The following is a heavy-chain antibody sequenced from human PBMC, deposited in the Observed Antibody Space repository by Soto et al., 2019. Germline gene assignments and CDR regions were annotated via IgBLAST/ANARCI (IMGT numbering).Heavy chain of an antibody. Sequence: KTSETLSLTCTVSGGSTSSDNYLILIRHPPGKVLEWIGHIYYSGNTDYNPSLKSRLAISIDTSKNQFSLKLSSVTAADTAVYFCAREGGESSDGLYYFDSWGQGSLVTVSS. J-gene: IGHJ4*02. V-gene: IGHV4-30-4*01. D-gene: IGHD3-16*01. CDR2: IYYSGNT. CDR1: GGSTSSDNY. CDR3: AREGGESSDGLYYFDS.